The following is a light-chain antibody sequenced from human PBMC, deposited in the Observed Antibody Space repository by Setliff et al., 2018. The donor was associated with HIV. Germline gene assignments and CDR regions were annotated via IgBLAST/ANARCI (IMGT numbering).Light chain of an antibody. Sequence: QSVLPQPPSASGTPGQRITISCSGSSSNIGINSVNWYQQVPGTAPKLLIYSNDQWPSGVPDRFSGSKSGTSASLAISGLQSEDGADYYCAAWDDSLNGYVFGSGTKVTVL. J-gene: IGLJ1*01. CDR2: SND. CDR1: SSNIGINS. V-gene: IGLV1-44*01. CDR3: AAWDDSLNGYV.